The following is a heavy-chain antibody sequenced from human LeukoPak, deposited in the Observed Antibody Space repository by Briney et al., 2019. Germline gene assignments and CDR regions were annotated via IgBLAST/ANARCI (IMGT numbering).Heavy chain of an antibody. CDR1: GFTFSTYA. CDR3: AKSHSVEQRGYFDY. D-gene: IGHD1/OR15-1a*01. V-gene: IGHV3-23*01. CDR2: IANSGGST. Sequence: GGSLRLSCAASGFTFSTYAMSWVRQAPGKGLEWVSTIANSGGSTYYADPVKGRFTISRDNSKNTLYLQMNSLRAEDTALYYCAKSHSVEQRGYFDYWGQGTLVTVSS. J-gene: IGHJ4*02.